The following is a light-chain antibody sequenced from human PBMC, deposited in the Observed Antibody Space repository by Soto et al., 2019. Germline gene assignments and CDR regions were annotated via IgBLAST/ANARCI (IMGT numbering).Light chain of an antibody. J-gene: IGKJ3*01. CDR3: QQSYSIPDT. V-gene: IGKV1-39*01. CDR2: AAS. CDR1: QTISNS. Sequence: DIQMTQSPSSLSASVGDRVTITCRASQTISNSLNWYQQKSGKAPKLLIFAASSLQSGVPSRFSGSGSGTDFTLTISRLQPEDFATYYCQQSYSIPDTFGPGTKVDIK.